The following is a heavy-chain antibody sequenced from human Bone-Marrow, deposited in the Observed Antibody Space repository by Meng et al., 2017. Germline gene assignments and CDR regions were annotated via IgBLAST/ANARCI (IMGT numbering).Heavy chain of an antibody. V-gene: IGHV4-38-2*02. Sequence: SETLFLTCTVSGYSISSGYYWSWIRQPPGKGLEWIGEINHSGSTNYNPSLKSRVTISVDTSKNQFSLKLSSVTAADTAVYYCARVGGGRDGYFDYWGQGTLVTVSS. J-gene: IGHJ4*02. CDR2: INHSGST. CDR3: ARVGGGRDGYFDY. D-gene: IGHD5-24*01. CDR1: GYSISSGYY.